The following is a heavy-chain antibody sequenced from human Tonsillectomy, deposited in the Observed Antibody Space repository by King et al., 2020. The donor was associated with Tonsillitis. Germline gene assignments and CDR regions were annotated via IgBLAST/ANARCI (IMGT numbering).Heavy chain of an antibody. Sequence: VQLVESGGGLVQPGGSLRLSCAASGITFSSYAMTWVRQAPGKGLEWVSATSGSGVTTYYADSVKGRFTISRDNSKNTLYLQMNSLRAEDTALYYCAKHDHGDYYYYMDVWGKGTTVTVSS. CDR3: AKHDHGDYYYYMDV. CDR2: TSGSGVTT. V-gene: IGHV3-23*04. CDR1: GITFSSYA. J-gene: IGHJ6*03. D-gene: IGHD4-17*01.